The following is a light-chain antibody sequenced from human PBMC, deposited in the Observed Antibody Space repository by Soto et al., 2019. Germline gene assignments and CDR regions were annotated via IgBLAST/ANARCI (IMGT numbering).Light chain of an antibody. J-gene: IGLJ3*02. CDR1: SSDVGGYNY. Sequence: QSALTQPASVSGSPGQSITISCTGTSSDVGGYNYVSWYQQHPGKAPKLLIYEVSKRPSGVSNRFSGSKSGNTASLTISGVQAEEEADYYRSPFTSSKTKVFGGGTKVTGL. CDR2: EVS. CDR3: SPFTSSKTKV. V-gene: IGLV2-14*01.